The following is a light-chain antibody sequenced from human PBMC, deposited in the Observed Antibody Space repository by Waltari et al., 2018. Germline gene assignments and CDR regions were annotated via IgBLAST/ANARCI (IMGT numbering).Light chain of an antibody. V-gene: IGKV1-5*03. CDR1: QYVKNN. J-gene: IGKJ4*01. CDR3: QEYDSLPIT. CDR2: KAS. Sequence: DIQMTQSPSTLPASVGDRVIITCRASQYVKNNLAWFQQKPGKATKVLIHKASRLESGVPSRFSGSGFGTEFSLSISSLQPDDFATYYCQEYDSLPITFGGGTKVEIK.